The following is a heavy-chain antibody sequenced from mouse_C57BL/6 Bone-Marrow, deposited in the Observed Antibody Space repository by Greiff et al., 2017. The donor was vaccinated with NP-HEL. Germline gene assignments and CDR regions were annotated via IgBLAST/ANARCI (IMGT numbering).Heavy chain of an antibody. J-gene: IGHJ3*01. CDR3: ARDNYYGSSPLAY. Sequence: VESGGGLVKPGGSLKLSCAASGFTFSSYAMSWVRQTPEKRLEWVATISDGGSYTYYPDNVKGRFTISRDNAKNNLYLQMSHLKSEDTAMYYCARDNYYGSSPLAYWGQGTLVTVSA. D-gene: IGHD1-1*01. CDR1: GFTFSSYA. V-gene: IGHV5-4*01. CDR2: ISDGGSYT.